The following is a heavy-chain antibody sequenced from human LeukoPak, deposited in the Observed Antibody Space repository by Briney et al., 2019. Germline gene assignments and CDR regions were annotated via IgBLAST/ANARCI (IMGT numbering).Heavy chain of an antibody. V-gene: IGHV3-7*01. CDR1: GFTFIIYW. CDR2: IKQGGSEK. D-gene: IGHD3-10*01. J-gene: IGHJ4*02. CDR3: VASWEYYYGSGSRPFDY. Sequence: PGGSLRLSCAASGFTFIIYWMSCVRHTPGKGLEWVANIKQGGSEKYYVDSVKGRFTTSRDNAKNSLYLQMNSLRAEYTAVFYCVASWEYYYGSGSRPFDYWGQGTLVTVSS.